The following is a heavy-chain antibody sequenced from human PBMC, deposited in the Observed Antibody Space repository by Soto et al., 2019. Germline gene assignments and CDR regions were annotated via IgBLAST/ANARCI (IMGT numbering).Heavy chain of an antibody. CDR2: IYTIENT. J-gene: IGHJ4*02. CDR1: GGSIHSGGYY. D-gene: IGHD6-13*01. V-gene: IGHV4-31*03. Sequence: PSETLSLTCTVSGGSIHSGGYYWTWIRQYPGQGLEWIGYIYTIENTYYNPSLESRVTLSEDRSKNQFSLRLTSVTAADTAVYYCARGRSGAAGTFDYWGQGALVTVS. CDR3: ARGRSGAAGTFDY.